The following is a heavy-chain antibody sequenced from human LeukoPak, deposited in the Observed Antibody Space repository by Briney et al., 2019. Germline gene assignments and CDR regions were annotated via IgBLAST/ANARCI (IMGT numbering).Heavy chain of an antibody. CDR3: ARHTYYYGSGSYYFDAFDI. V-gene: IGHV4-59*08. J-gene: IGHJ3*02. Sequence: SETLSLTCTVSGGSISSYYWNWIRQPPGKGLEWIGYIFYSGSTNYNPSLKSRVTISVDTSKNQFSLKLSSVTAADTAVYYCARHTYYYGSGSYYFDAFDIWGQGTMVTVSS. CDR1: GGSISSYY. CDR2: IFYSGST. D-gene: IGHD3-10*01.